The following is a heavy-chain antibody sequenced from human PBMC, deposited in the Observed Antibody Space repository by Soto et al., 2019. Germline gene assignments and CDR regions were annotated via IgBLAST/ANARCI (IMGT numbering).Heavy chain of an antibody. D-gene: IGHD3-3*01. CDR3: ARPRIFGVFDY. J-gene: IGHJ4*02. Sequence: GGSLRLSCAASGFTFSSYGMHWVRQAPGKGLEWVAVISYDGSNKYYADSVKGRFTISRDNSKNSLYLQMNSLRAEDTAVYYCARPRIFGVFDYWGQGTLVTVSS. CDR1: GFTFSSYG. CDR2: ISYDGSNK. V-gene: IGHV3-30*03.